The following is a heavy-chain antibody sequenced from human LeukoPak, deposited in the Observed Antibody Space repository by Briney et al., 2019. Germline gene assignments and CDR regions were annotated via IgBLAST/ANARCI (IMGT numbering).Heavy chain of an antibody. Sequence: GGSLRLSCAASGFTFSSYAMNWVRQAPGKGLEWVSAISGSGGNTYYADSVKGRFTISRDNSKNTLYLQMNSLRAEDTAVYYCAKGSRYCSGGNRYSPDFDYWGQGTLVTVSS. D-gene: IGHD2-15*01. CDR3: AKGSRYCSGGNRYSPDFDY. J-gene: IGHJ4*02. CDR2: ISGSGGNT. V-gene: IGHV3-23*01. CDR1: GFTFSSYA.